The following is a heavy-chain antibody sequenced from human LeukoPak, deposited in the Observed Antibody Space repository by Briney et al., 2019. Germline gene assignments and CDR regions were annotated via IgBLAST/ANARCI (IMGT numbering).Heavy chain of an antibody. CDR2: ISDSGST. CDR1: GGSIGTSAYY. Sequence: PSETLSLTCTVSGGSIGTSAYYWNWIRQHPGKGLEWIGFISDSGSTLYNASLKSQISISSDTSKNQFSLKLTSVTAADMAVYYCARGRYSYGWNDSWGQGTLVTVSS. CDR3: ARGRYSYGWNDS. D-gene: IGHD3-16*02. V-gene: IGHV4-31*01. J-gene: IGHJ5*01.